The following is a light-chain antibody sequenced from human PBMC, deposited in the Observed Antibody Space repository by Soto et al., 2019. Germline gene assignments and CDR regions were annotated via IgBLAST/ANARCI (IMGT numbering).Light chain of an antibody. J-gene: IGKJ3*01. CDR2: AAS. V-gene: IGKV1-39*01. Sequence: DIQMTQSPPSLSASVGDRVTITCRASQSISSYLNWYQQKPGKAPKLLIYAASSLQSGVPSRFSGSRSGTDFSLTMSSLKPEDFATYYCQQSYSTPFTFGPGTKVDIK. CDR3: QQSYSTPFT. CDR1: QSISSY.